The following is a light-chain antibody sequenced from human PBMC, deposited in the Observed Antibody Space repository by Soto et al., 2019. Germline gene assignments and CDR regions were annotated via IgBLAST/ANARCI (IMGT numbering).Light chain of an antibody. J-gene: IGKJ1*01. CDR1: QSIRGW. CDR2: DAS. Sequence: DIQMTQSPSTLSASVGDRVTITCRASQSIRGWWAWYQQKPGKAPRLLIYDASSLESGVPSRFSGSGSGTEFTLTISSLQPDDYATYYCQQYNTYAGTFGQGTKVEIK. CDR3: QQYNTYAGT. V-gene: IGKV1-5*01.